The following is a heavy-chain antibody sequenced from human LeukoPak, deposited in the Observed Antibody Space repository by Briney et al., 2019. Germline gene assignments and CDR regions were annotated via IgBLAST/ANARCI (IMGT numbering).Heavy chain of an antibody. CDR2: IKSKTDGGTT. V-gene: IGHV3-15*07. Sequence: PGGSLRLSCAASGFTFSNAWMNWVRQAPGKGLEWVGRIKSKTDGGTTDYAAPVKGRFIISRDDSKNTLYLQMNSLKTEDTAVYYCTRHGTPSGYFDLWGQGTLVTVSS. CDR1: GFTFSNAW. CDR3: TRHGTPSGYFDL. J-gene: IGHJ5*02. D-gene: IGHD3-10*01.